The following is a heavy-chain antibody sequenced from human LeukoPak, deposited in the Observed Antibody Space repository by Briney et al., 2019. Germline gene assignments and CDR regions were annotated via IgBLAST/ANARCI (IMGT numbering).Heavy chain of an antibody. Sequence: GGSLRLSCAASGFTFNNAWMSWVRQAPGKGLEWVGHIKPRTDGGPTDYAAPVKGRFTISRDDSKNTLYLQMNSLKTEDTAVYYCTTIQDRWFGVGFDYWGQGTLVTVSS. V-gene: IGHV3-15*01. D-gene: IGHD3-10*01. CDR2: IKPRTDGGPT. J-gene: IGHJ4*02. CDR1: GFTFNNAW. CDR3: TTIQDRWFGVGFDY.